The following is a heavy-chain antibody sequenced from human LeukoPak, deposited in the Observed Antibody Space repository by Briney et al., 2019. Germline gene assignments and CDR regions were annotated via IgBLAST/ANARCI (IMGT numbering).Heavy chain of an antibody. J-gene: IGHJ4*02. Sequence: GGSLRLSCVVSGFTFSSYWMNWVRQAPGKGLVWVSRIHSDGKTTSYADSVKGRFTISRDNAKNTLYLQMNSLKTEDTAVYYCTTPFAGTKVPYYWGQGTLVTVSS. CDR1: GFTFSSYW. CDR2: IHSDGKTT. D-gene: IGHD3-10*01. V-gene: IGHV3-74*01. CDR3: TTPFAGTKVPYY.